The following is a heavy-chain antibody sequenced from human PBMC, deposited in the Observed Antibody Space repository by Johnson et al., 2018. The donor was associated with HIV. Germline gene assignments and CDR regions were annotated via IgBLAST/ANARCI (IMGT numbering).Heavy chain of an antibody. J-gene: IGHJ3*02. CDR3: ASIDAFDI. CDR2: IYSGDTT. CDR1: GFTFSNYG. Sequence: QVQLVESGGGVVQPGRSLRLSCAASGFTFSNYGMHWVHQAPGKGLEWVSVIYSGDTTFYADSVKGRFTISTDNSKNTLYLQMNSLRAEDTAVYYCASIDAFDIWGQGTMVTVSS. V-gene: IGHV3-NL1*01.